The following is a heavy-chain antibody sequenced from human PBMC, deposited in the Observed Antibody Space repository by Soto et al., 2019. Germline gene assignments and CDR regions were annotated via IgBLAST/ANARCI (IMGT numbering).Heavy chain of an antibody. CDR3: ARDGGTGGYPSFDY. D-gene: IGHD5-12*01. Sequence: QVQLVQSGAEVKKPGSSVKVCCKASGGTFSSYTISWVRQAPGQGLEWMGRIIPILGIANYAQKFQGRVTITADKSTSTAYMELSSLRSEDTAVYYCARDGGTGGYPSFDYWGQGTLVTVSS. J-gene: IGHJ4*02. CDR1: GGTFSSYT. V-gene: IGHV1-69*08. CDR2: IIPILGIA.